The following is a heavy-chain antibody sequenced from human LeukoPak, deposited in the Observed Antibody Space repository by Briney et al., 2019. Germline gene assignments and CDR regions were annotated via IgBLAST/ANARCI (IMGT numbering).Heavy chain of an antibody. J-gene: IGHJ4*02. CDR2: ISWNSGSI. D-gene: IGHD2-15*01. Sequence: GGSLRLSCAASGLTFDDYAMHWVRQAPGKGLEWVSGISWNSGSIGYADSVKGRFTISRDNAKNSLYLQMNSLRAEDTALYYCAIGPKDRYCSGGSCYSGYWGQGTLVTVSS. CDR1: GLTFDDYA. CDR3: AIGPKDRYCSGGSCYSGY. V-gene: IGHV3-9*01.